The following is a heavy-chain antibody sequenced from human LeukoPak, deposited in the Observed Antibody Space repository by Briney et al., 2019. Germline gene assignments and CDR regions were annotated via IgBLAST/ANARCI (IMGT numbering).Heavy chain of an antibody. Sequence: SQTLSLTCAISGDTVSANSEAWNWIRLSPSGGLEWPGRTYYRSEWSTDYAVSVKSRISINPDTSKNQFSLHLNSVTPEDTAVYYCARSFDSAYNSPFDYWGQGTLVTVSS. D-gene: IGHD1-1*01. CDR2: TYYRSEWST. V-gene: IGHV6-1*01. CDR3: ARSFDSAYNSPFDY. J-gene: IGHJ4*02. CDR1: GDTVSANSEA.